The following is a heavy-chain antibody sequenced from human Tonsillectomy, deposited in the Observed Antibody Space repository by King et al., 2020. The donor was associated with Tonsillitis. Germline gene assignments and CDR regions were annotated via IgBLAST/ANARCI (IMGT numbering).Heavy chain of an antibody. Sequence: PLVQSGAEVKKPGSSVKVSCKASGGTFSRFAISWVRQAPGQGLEWMGGIIPIFGTPNYALKFRDRVTITADEPTSTAYMELTSLKSEDTAVYYFAKIESSSGYYDMDVWGQGTPVTVSS. CDR1: GGTFSRFA. V-gene: IGHV1-69*01. D-gene: IGHD3-22*01. J-gene: IGHJ6*02. CDR2: IIPIFGTP. CDR3: AKIESSSGYYDMDV.